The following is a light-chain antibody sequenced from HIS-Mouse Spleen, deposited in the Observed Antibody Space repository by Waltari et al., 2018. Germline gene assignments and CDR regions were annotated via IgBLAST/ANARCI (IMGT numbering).Light chain of an antibody. CDR1: SLRSSY. V-gene: IGLV3-19*01. CDR3: NSRDSSGNHLSV. J-gene: IGLJ1*01. CDR2: GKN. Sequence: SSELTQDPAVSVALGQTVRIPCQGDSLRSSYASRYQQKPGQAPVLVIYGKNNRPSGIPDRFSGSSSGNTASLTITGAQAEDEADYYCNSRDSSGNHLSVFGTGTKVTVL.